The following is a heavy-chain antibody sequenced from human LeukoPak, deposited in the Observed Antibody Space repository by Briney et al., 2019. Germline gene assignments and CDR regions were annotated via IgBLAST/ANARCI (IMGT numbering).Heavy chain of an antibody. CDR2: IIPVLGIA. V-gene: IGHV1-69*04. D-gene: IGHD1-1*01. CDR1: GGTLSSYA. J-gene: IGHJ4*02. CDR3: ARGRTTGTIDY. Sequence: ASVKVSCKASGGTLSSYAISWVREAPGQGLEWMGRIIPVLGIANYAQKFQGRVTITADKSTSTAYMELSRLRSDDTAVYYCARGRTTGTIDYWGQGTLVTVSS.